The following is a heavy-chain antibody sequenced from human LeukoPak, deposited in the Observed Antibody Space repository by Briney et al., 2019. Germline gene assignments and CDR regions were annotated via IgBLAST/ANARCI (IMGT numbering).Heavy chain of an antibody. J-gene: IGHJ4*02. Sequence: GGSLGLSCAASGFTVSSNYMSWVRQAPGKGLEWVSVIYSGGTTYYADSVMGRFTVSRDNSKNTLYLQMNSLRAEDTAVYYCVAFSPYFWGQGTLVTVSS. CDR1: GFTVSSNY. CDR3: VAFSPYF. D-gene: IGHD2-21*01. CDR2: IYSGGTT. V-gene: IGHV3-53*01.